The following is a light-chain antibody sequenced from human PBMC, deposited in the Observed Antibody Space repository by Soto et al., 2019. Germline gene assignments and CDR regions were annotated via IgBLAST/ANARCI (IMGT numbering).Light chain of an antibody. CDR1: QSVSSSY. Sequence: EIVLTQSPGTLSLSPGGRAPLSCRARQSVSSSYLAWYQQRPGQAPRLLIYGASIRATGIPDRFSGSGSGTDFTLTISRLEPEDFAVYFCQQHGSSPWTFGQGTKVDIK. CDR2: GAS. CDR3: QQHGSSPWT. V-gene: IGKV3-20*01. J-gene: IGKJ1*01.